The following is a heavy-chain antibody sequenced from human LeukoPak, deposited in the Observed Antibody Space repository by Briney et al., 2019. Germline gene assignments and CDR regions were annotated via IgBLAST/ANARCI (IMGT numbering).Heavy chain of an antibody. J-gene: IGHJ5*02. D-gene: IGHD3-10*01. Sequence: PSETLSLTCAVSGGSISSGGYSWSWIRQPPGKGLEWIVYIYHSGSTYYNPSLKSRVTISVDTSKNQFSLKLSSVTAADTAVYYCAREEGYGSGSYGNWFDPWGQGTLVTVSS. CDR1: GGSISSGGYS. V-gene: IGHV4-30-2*05. CDR2: IYHSGST. CDR3: AREEGYGSGSYGNWFDP.